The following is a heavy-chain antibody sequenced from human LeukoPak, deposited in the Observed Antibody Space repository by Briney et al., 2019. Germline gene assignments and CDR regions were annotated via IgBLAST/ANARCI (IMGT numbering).Heavy chain of an antibody. J-gene: IGHJ4*02. Sequence: GGSLRLSCAASGFTFSSYWMSWVRQAPGKGLEWVANIKKDGSEKYYVDSVRGRFTISRDNAKTSLYLQMNSLRAEDTAVYYCARHLSGVTGYTYGRGIDYWGQGTLVTVSS. D-gene: IGHD5-18*01. CDR2: IKKDGSEK. CDR1: GFTFSSYW. V-gene: IGHV3-7*01. CDR3: ARHLSGVTGYTYGRGIDY.